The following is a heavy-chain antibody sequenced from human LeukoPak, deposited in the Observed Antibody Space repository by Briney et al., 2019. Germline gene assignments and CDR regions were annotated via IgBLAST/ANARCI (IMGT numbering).Heavy chain of an antibody. Sequence: GGSLRLSCAASGFTFSSYAMSWVRQAPGKGLEWVSAISGSGGSTYYADSVKGRFTISRDNSKNTLYLQMNSLRAEDTAVYYCAKVRNYGFWSGTIDYWGQGTLVTVSS. D-gene: IGHD3-3*01. CDR2: ISGSGGST. J-gene: IGHJ4*02. CDR1: GFTFSSYA. CDR3: AKVRNYGFWSGTIDY. V-gene: IGHV3-23*01.